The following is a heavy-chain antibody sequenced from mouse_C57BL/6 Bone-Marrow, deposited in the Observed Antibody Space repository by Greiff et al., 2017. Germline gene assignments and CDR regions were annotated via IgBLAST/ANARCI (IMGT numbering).Heavy chain of an antibody. J-gene: IGHJ2*01. CDR3: ARISGTGYYFDY. V-gene: IGHV5-17*01. CDR1: GFTFSDYG. D-gene: IGHD4-1*01. Sequence: EVKLVESGGGLVKPGGSLKLSCAASGFTFSDYGMHWVRQAPEKGLEWVAYISSGSSTIYYADTVKGRFTISRDNAKNTLFLQMTSLRSEDTAMYYCARISGTGYYFDYWGQGTTLTVSS. CDR2: ISSGSSTI.